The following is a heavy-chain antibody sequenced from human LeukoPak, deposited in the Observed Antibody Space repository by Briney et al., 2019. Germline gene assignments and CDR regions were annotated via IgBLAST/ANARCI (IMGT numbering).Heavy chain of an antibody. D-gene: IGHD3-10*01. V-gene: IGHV3-30*02. CDR3: ARGPWFGELLYYFDY. J-gene: IGHJ4*02. CDR1: GFTFSTYG. CDR2: IGIDENIK. Sequence: GGSLRLSCAASGFTFSTYGMHWVRRTPGKGLEWVTFIGIDENIKYYTDSVKGRFTISRDTSKNTLSLQMNSLRADDTAVYYCARGPWFGELLYYFDYWGQGTLVTVSS.